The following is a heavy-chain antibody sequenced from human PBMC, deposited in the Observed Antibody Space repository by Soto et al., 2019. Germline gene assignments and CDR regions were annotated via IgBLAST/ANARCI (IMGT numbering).Heavy chain of an antibody. J-gene: IGHJ5*02. Sequence: SETLSLTCSVSGDSINNKDWWTWLRQPPGKRLEWIGDIYHTGRSSYNPSLTSRVTMSVDTSKNQFSLKLSSVTAADTAVYYCARHGSGSYYNNWFDPWGQGTLVTVSS. CDR3: ARHGSGSYYNNWFDP. CDR2: IYHTGRS. D-gene: IGHD3-10*01. CDR1: GDSINNKDW. V-gene: IGHV4-4*02.